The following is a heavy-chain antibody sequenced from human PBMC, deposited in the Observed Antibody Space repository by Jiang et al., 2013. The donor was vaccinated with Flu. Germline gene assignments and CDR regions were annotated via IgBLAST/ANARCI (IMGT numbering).Heavy chain of an antibody. V-gene: IGHV1-3*01. Sequence: GAEVKKPGASVKVSCKASGYTFTAYDIHWVRQAPGQRLEWMGWLNSGNGNPKYSQKFQARVTITWDTSASAVYMELSGLRSEDTAVYYCARRPLIGAFDYWGQGTLVTVSS. CDR3: ARRPLIGAFDY. J-gene: IGHJ4*02. D-gene: IGHD1-26*01. CDR1: GYTFTAYD. CDR2: LNSGNGNP.